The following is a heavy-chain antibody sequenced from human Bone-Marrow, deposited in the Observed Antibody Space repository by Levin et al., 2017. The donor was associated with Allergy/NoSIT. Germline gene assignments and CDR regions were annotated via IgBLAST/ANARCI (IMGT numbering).Heavy chain of an antibody. D-gene: IGHD3-3*01. CDR2: IYHSGST. V-gene: IGHV4-30-2*01. CDR3: ARGGITIFGVVILPPDY. Sequence: SQTLSLTCAVSGGSISSGGYSWSWIRQPPGKGLEWIGYIYHSGSTYSNPSLKSRDTISVDRSKNQFSLKLSSVTAADTAVYYCARGGITIFGVVILPPDYWGQGTLVTVSS. J-gene: IGHJ4*02. CDR1: GGSISSGGYS.